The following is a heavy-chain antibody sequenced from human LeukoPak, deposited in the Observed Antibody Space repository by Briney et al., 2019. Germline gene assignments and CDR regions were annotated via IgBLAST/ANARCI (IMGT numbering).Heavy chain of an antibody. J-gene: IGHJ4*02. CDR2: IYYSGST. CDR3: ARGSGWLQLPFDY. V-gene: IGHV4-39*07. Sequence: PSETLSLTCTVSGGSISSSSYYWGWIRQPPGKGLEWIGSIYYSGSTYYNPSLKSRVTISVDTSKNQFSLKLSSVTAADTAVYYCARGSGWLQLPFDYWGQGTLVTVSS. CDR1: GGSISSSSYY. D-gene: IGHD5-24*01.